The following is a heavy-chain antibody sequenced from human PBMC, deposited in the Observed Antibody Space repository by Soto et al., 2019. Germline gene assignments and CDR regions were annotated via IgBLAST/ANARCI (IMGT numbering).Heavy chain of an antibody. Sequence: GESLKISCQGSGYSFTSYWIGWVRQRPGKGLEWMGRINPSDSYTTYSPSFQGHVTISTDKSFSTAYLQWSGLKASDTAMYYCARLGYCTGTSCYTFDSWGQGTLVTVSS. D-gene: IGHD2-2*02. J-gene: IGHJ4*02. CDR3: ARLGYCTGTSCYTFDS. CDR2: INPSDSYT. CDR1: GYSFTSYW. V-gene: IGHV5-10-1*01.